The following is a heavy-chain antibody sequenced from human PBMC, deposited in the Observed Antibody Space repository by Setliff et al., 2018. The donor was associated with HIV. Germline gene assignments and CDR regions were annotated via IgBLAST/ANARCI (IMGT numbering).Heavy chain of an antibody. CDR1: GFTFSTKY. Sequence: GGSLRLSCAASGFTFSTKYMTWVRQAPGKGLEWVANINQDGSQKYYSDSVKGRFTISRDTSKNTLFLQINSLRPEDTAVYYCARISVASRYNSDMDVWGKGTTVTVSS. D-gene: IGHD5-12*01. V-gene: IGHV3-7*01. CDR3: ARISVASRYNSDMDV. CDR2: INQDGSQK. J-gene: IGHJ6*03.